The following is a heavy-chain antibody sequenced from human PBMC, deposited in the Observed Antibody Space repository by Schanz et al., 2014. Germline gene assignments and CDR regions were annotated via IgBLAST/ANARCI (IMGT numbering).Heavy chain of an antibody. V-gene: IGHV4-59*08. CDR3: AKFLYDDPS. CDR1: GGDIGNYY. CDR2: IHQSGGT. D-gene: IGHD3-3*01. Sequence: QVQLQESGPGLVKPSETLSLTCSVSGGDIGNYYWSWIRQPPGKGLEWIGYIHQSGGTNYNPSLKSRATILLDTSKNQFPLRLTSLTAADTAVYYCAKFLYDDPSWGQGTLVTVSS. J-gene: IGHJ5*02.